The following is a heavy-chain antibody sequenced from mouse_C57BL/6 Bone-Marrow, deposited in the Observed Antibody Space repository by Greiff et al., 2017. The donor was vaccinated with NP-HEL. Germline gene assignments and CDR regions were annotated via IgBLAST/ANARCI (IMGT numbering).Heavy chain of an antibody. CDR1: GYTFTSYG. V-gene: IGHV1-81*01. Sequence: VQLQQSGAELARPGASVKLSCKASGYTFTSYGISWVKQRTGQGLEWIGEIYPRSGNTYYNEKFKGKATLTADKSSSTAYMELRSLTSEDSAVYYCATLYYEYDGYYFDYWGQGTTLTVSS. D-gene: IGHD2-4*01. J-gene: IGHJ2*01. CDR3: ATLYYEYDGYYFDY. CDR2: IYPRSGNT.